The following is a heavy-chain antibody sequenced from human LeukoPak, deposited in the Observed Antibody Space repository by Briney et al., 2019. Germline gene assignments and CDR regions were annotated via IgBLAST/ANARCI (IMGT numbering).Heavy chain of an antibody. CDR2: IIPIFGTA. CDR1: GGIFSSYA. J-gene: IGHJ3*02. D-gene: IGHD3-10*01. V-gene: IGHV1-69*01. Sequence: ASVKVSCKASGGIFSSYAISWVRQAPGQGLEWMGGIIPIFGTANYAQKFQGRVTITADESTSTAYMELSSLRSGDTAVYYCARDPRQDYYGGVVAFDIWGQGTMVTVSS. CDR3: ARDPRQDYYGGVVAFDI.